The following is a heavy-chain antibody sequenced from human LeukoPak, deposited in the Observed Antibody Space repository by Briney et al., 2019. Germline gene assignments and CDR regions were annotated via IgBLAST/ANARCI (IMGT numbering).Heavy chain of an antibody. CDR3: ARGSGSYSAN. Sequence: PGGSLRLSCAGSGYTFSSYSMNWVRQAPGKGLEWVSSISSSSSYIYYADPVKGRFTISRDNAKNSLYLRMNSLRAEDTAVYYCARGSGSYSANWGQGTLVTVSS. CDR1: GYTFSSYS. J-gene: IGHJ4*02. CDR2: ISSSSSYI. V-gene: IGHV3-21*01. D-gene: IGHD1-26*01.